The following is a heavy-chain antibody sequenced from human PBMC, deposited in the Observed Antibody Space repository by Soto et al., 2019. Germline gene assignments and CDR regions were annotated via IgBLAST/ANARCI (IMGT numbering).Heavy chain of an antibody. Sequence: QVQLVESGGGVVQPGRSLRLSCAASGFTFSNYGMHWVRQAPGKGLEWVAIISYDGSTIYYADSVKGRFTISRDNSKNTLYLQLNTLRTEDTAVYYCAKPSQPYSAPYYFASWGHGTLVTVSS. V-gene: IGHV3-30*18. CDR2: ISYDGSTI. D-gene: IGHD4-4*01. J-gene: IGHJ4*01. CDR3: AKPSQPYSAPYYFAS. CDR1: GFTFSNYG.